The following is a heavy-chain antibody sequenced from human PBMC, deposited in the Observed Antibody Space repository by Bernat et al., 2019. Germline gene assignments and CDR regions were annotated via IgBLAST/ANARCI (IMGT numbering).Heavy chain of an antibody. J-gene: IGHJ4*02. D-gene: IGHD3-10*01. Sequence: EVQLAESGGGLVQPGGSLKLSCAASGLTFSDSTMQWVRQASGKGLEWVGRVRTKANGFTTSYAASVKGRFTISREDSKNTAYLRMNGLKIEDTAVYYCTRSGALAEQTFDDWGQGTLVTVSS. CDR2: VRTKANGFTT. V-gene: IGHV3-73*01. CDR3: TRSGALAEQTFDD. CDR1: GLTFSDST.